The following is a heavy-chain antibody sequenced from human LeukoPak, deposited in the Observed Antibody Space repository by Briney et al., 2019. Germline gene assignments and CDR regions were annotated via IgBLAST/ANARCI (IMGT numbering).Heavy chain of an antibody. CDR1: GGSISSYY. Sequence: SETLSLTCTVSGGSISSYYWSWIRQPAGKGLEWIGRIYTSGSTNYNPSLKSRVTISVDTSKNQFSLKLSSVAAADTAVYYCARVPDMITFGGVIVTHFDYWGQGTLVTVSS. D-gene: IGHD3-16*02. CDR3: ARVPDMITFGGVIVTHFDY. CDR2: IYTSGST. J-gene: IGHJ4*02. V-gene: IGHV4-4*07.